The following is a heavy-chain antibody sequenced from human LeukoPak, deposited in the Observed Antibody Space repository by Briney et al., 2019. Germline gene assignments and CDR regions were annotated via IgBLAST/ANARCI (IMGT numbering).Heavy chain of an antibody. CDR3: AREPSGSYPHFDY. CDR1: GYTFTRYY. V-gene: IGHV1-2*02. D-gene: IGHD1-26*01. CDR2: INPNSGGT. Sequence: ASVKVSCKASGYTFTRYYMHWVRQAPGQGREGMGWINPNSGGTNYAQKFQGRVTMTRDTSISTAYMELSRLRSDDTAVYYCAREPSGSYPHFDYWGQGILVTVSS. J-gene: IGHJ4*02.